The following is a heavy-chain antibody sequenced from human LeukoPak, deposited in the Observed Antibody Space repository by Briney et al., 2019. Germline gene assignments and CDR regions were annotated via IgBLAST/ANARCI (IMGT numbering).Heavy chain of an antibody. CDR2: IRGRAKNYAT. J-gene: IGHJ4*02. D-gene: IGHD4/OR15-4a*01. CDR3: MLTHDYGDN. V-gene: IGHV3-73*01. CDR1: GFTFSGSA. Sequence: GGSLTLSCAASGFTFSGSAMHWVRQASGKGPEWVGRIRGRAKNYATAYASSVRGRFTISRDDSKNTAYLQMNSLKREDTAMYYCMLTHDYGDNWGQGTRSPSPQ.